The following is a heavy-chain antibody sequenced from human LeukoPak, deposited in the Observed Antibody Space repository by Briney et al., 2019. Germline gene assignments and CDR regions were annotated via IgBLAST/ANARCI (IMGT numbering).Heavy chain of an antibody. CDR1: GYTFTHHF. J-gene: IGHJ6*03. CDR2: INPSGSGT. D-gene: IGHD6-13*01. Sequence: ASVKVSCKASGYTFTHHFLHWVRRAPGEGLEWMGVINPSGSGTSYPQKFQDRVVMTTDTSTGTVYMELSSLRSEDTAVYYCARGGTPGTSDFYFYYMDVWGRGTTVTVSS. V-gene: IGHV1-46*01. CDR3: ARGGTPGTSDFYFYYMDV.